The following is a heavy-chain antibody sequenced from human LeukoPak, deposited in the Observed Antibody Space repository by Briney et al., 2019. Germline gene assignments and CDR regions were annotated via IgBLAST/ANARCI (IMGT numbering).Heavy chain of an antibody. V-gene: IGHV4-4*07. CDR3: ALGNCPTTSCYPGVAFDI. CDR1: GGSISSYY. J-gene: IGHJ3*02. Sequence: SETLSLTCTVSGGSISSYYWSWIRQPAGKGLEWIGRFYASGSTNYNPSLQSRVTISVDTSKNQFSLKLTSVTAADTAVYYCALGNCPTTSCYPGVAFDIWGQGTMVTVSS. D-gene: IGHD2-2*01. CDR2: FYASGST.